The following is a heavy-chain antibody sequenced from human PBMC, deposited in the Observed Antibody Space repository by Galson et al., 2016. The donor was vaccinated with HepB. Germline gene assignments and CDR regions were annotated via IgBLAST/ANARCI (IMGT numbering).Heavy chain of an antibody. D-gene: IGHD3-10*01. Sequence: TLSLTCVVSGGSIRSGPYSWSWIRQSPGKGLEWIGYIYKTESNAYNQYLNGRVSINMDRSKNQFSLKLTSVTAADTAVYFCARGRIWLGELETHHYYDGIDDWGQGTTVSVSS. CDR3: ARGRIWLGELETHHYYDGIDD. CDR1: GGSIRSGPYS. V-gene: IGHV4-30-2*06. J-gene: IGHJ6*02. CDR2: IYKTESN.